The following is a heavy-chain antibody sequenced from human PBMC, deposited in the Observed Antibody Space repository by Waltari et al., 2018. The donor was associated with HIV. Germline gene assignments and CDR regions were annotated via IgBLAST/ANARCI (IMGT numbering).Heavy chain of an antibody. CDR2: INPNRGGT. CDR1: GYTFPGYY. J-gene: IGHJ4*02. CDR3: ARGMEAGIGEAPGADY. D-gene: IGHD6-19*01. V-gene: IGHV1-2*02. Sequence: QVQLVQSGAEVQKPGSSVQVSCKALGYTFPGYYMHWVRQAPGQGLEWMGWINPNRGGTNYAQKFQGSVTMTRNTSINTAYMELSRLRSDDTAVYYCARGMEAGIGEAPGADYWGQGTLVTVSS.